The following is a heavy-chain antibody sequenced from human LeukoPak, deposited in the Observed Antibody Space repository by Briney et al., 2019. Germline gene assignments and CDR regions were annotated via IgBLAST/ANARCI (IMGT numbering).Heavy chain of an antibody. CDR1: GFTISSYG. Sequence: GGSLRLSCAASGFTISSYGMSWVRQAPGKGLEWVSAISGSSGRTSYADSVKSRFTISRVNSKNTLYLQMNSLRAEDTAVYYCTREAFYSSGWYSLFGYWGQGTLVTVSS. CDR2: ISGSSGRT. CDR3: TREAFYSSGWYSLFGY. V-gene: IGHV3-23*01. D-gene: IGHD6-19*01. J-gene: IGHJ4*02.